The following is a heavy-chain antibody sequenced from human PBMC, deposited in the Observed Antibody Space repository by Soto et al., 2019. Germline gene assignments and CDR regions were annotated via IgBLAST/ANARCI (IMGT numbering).Heavy chain of an antibody. CDR1: GFTFSSYG. Sequence: GGSLRLSCAASGFTFSSYGMHWVRQAPGKGLEWVAVIWYDGSNKYYADSVKGRFTISRDNSKNTLYLQMNSLRAEDTAVYYCAREDLMGARDDGMDVWGQGTTVTVSS. D-gene: IGHD1-26*01. CDR2: IWYDGSNK. CDR3: AREDLMGARDDGMDV. V-gene: IGHV3-33*01. J-gene: IGHJ6*02.